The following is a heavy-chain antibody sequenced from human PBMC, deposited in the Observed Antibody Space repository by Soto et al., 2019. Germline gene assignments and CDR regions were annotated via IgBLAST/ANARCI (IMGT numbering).Heavy chain of an antibody. D-gene: IGHD6-13*01. V-gene: IGHV3-74*01. CDR2: INSDGSRT. CDR3: ARVLTGSWNWFDP. J-gene: IGHJ5*02. Sequence: EVQLVESGGGLVQPGESLRLSCAASGFTFSSYWMHWVRQAPGKGLVWVSRINSDGSRTNYADSVKGRFTVSRDNAKNTQYLQMNSLRAEDTAVYYCARVLTGSWNWFDPWGQGNRVTVSS. CDR1: GFTFSSYW.